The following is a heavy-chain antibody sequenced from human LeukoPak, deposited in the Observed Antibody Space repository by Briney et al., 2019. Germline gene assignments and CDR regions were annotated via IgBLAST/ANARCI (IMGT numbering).Heavy chain of an antibody. Sequence: PGRSLTLSCVACGFTLSIYGMLWLRQARGKGLEGVAVISRDGYNIYYADSERGRFTISRDTSKNKMYVQMNRHRAEDTAVYYCAVDEPPGVWGQGTLVTVSA. CDR3: AVDEPPGV. CDR2: ISRDGYNI. CDR1: GFTLSIYG. V-gene: IGHV3-30*03. J-gene: IGHJ4*02. D-gene: IGHD3-10*01.